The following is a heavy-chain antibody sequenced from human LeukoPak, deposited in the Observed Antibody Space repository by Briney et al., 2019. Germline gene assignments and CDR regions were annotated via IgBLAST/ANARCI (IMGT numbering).Heavy chain of an antibody. CDR2: MNPNSGNT. V-gene: IGHV1-8*01. J-gene: IGHJ5*02. CDR3: AGGSSGSYHGVYNWFDP. Sequence: ASVKVSCKASGYIFTSYDINWVRQATGQGPEWMGWMNPNSGNTGCAQRFQGRVTMTRNTSISTAYMELSSLRSEDTAVYFCAGGSSGSYHGVYNWFDPWGQGTLVTVSS. CDR1: GYIFTSYD. D-gene: IGHD1-26*01.